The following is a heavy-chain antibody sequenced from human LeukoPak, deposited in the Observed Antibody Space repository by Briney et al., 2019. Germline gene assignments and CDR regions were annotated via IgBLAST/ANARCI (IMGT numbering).Heavy chain of an antibody. J-gene: IGHJ3*02. CDR1: GFTFSSYS. V-gene: IGHV3-7*01. Sequence: GGSLRLSCAASGFTFSSYSMSWVRQAPGKGLEWVANIKQDGSEKYYVDSVKGRFTISRDDAKNSLYLQMNSLRAEDTAVYYCARDSGYGGMSTDAFDIWGQGTMVTVSS. CDR3: ARDSGYGGMSTDAFDI. D-gene: IGHD3-10*01. CDR2: IKQDGSEK.